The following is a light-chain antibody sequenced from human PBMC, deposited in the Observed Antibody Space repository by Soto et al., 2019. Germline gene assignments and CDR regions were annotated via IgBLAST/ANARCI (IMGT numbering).Light chain of an antibody. CDR2: GAS. CDR1: QSVSSSY. CDR3: QQYSTWPRT. Sequence: EIVLTQSPGTLSLSPGERATLSCRASQSVSSSYLAWYQQKPGQAPRLLISGASNRATGIPDRFSGSGSGTDFTLTISSVQSEDFAVYYCQQYSTWPRTFGQGTKVDIK. V-gene: IGKV3-20*01. J-gene: IGKJ1*01.